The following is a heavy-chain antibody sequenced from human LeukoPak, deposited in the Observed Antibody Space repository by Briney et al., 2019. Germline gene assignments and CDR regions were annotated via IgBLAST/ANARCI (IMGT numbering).Heavy chain of an antibody. Sequence: GGSLGLSCQASGFTFSNYAMSWVRRAPGKGLEWVSSINPDGGGSFFADSVKGRLTISRDDSRSVVYLQMNSLSAEDTAVYYCARSGVATCHYWGQGILVTVSS. CDR1: GFTFSNYA. D-gene: IGHD2-15*01. CDR3: ARSGVATCHY. J-gene: IGHJ4*02. CDR2: INPDGGGS. V-gene: IGHV3-23*01.